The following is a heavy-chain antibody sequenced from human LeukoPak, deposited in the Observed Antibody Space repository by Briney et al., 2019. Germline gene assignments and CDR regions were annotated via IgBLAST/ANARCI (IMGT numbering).Heavy chain of an antibody. CDR3: ARYSGSYPHDAFDI. CDR2: IYYSGST. D-gene: IGHD1-26*01. Sequence: SETLSLTCTVSGGSISSYYWSWIRRPPGKGLEWIGYIYYSGSTSYNPSLKSRVTISVDTSKNHFSLKLSPVTAADTAVYYCARYSGSYPHDAFDIWGQGTMVTVSS. J-gene: IGHJ3*02. V-gene: IGHV4-59*01. CDR1: GGSISSYY.